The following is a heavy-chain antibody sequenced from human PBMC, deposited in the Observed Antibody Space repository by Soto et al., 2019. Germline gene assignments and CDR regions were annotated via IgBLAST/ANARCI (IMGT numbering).Heavy chain of an antibody. Sequence: SETLSLTCGVFGYSIRRGYYWGWIRQPPGKGLEWIGTIYHSASTYYNPSLKSRVTISVDTSKNQLSLKLSSVTAADPALYYRARALYCSGGSCSPLRGMDVWGQGTTVT. V-gene: IGHV4-38-2*01. CDR1: GYSIRRGYY. D-gene: IGHD2-15*01. CDR3: ARALYCSGGSCSPLRGMDV. J-gene: IGHJ6*02. CDR2: IYHSAST.